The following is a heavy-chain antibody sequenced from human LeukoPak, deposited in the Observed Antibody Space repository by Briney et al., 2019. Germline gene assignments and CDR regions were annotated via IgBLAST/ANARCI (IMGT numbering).Heavy chain of an antibody. CDR1: GFTVSSNY. D-gene: IGHD1-26*01. CDR3: AKGARRSGSYVKDAFDI. Sequence: GGSLRLSCAASGFTVSSNYMSWVRQAPGKGLEWVSVIYSGGSTYYADSVKGRFTISRDNSKSTLYIQMNSLRAEDTAVYYCAKGARRSGSYVKDAFDIWGQGTMVTVSS. J-gene: IGHJ3*02. CDR2: IYSGGST. V-gene: IGHV3-53*01.